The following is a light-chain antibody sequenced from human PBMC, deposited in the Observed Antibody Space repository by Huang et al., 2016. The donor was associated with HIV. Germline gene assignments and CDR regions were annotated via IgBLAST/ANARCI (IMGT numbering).Light chain of an antibody. J-gene: IGKJ2*01. V-gene: IGKV3-15*01. CDR2: DAS. CDR3: QEYNNWPPYT. Sequence: EKVMTQSPATLSVSPGERATLSCPASHSITTNLAWYQKKPGQPPGLLHYDASTRATGVPDRFSGSGSRTEFTLTISSLQSEDFAVYYCQEYNNWPPYTFGQGTKVEIE. CDR1: HSITTN.